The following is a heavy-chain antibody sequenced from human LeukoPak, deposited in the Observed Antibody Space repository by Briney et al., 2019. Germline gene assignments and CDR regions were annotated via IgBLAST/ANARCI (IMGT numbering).Heavy chain of an antibody. CDR3: ARLFDLSTASMVRGVDESYYFDY. CDR2: ISSSSSTI. Sequence: PGGSLRLSCAASGFTFSSYSMNWVRQAPGEGLEWVSKISSSSSTIYYADSVKGRFTISRDNAKNSLYLQMNSLRAEDTAVYYCARLFDLSTASMVRGVDESYYFDYWGQGTLVTVSS. CDR1: GFTFSSYS. J-gene: IGHJ4*02. V-gene: IGHV3-48*01. D-gene: IGHD3-10*01.